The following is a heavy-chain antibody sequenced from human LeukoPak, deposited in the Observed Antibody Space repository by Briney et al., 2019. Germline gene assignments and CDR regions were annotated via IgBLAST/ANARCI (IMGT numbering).Heavy chain of an antibody. CDR3: ARDIDY. CDR1: GFTFSRYW. V-gene: IGHV3-48*01. Sequence: GGSLRLSCVGSGFTFSRYWLNWVRQAPGKGLEWVSYISSSSSTIYYADSVKGRFTISRDNAKNSLYLQMNSLRAEDTAVYYCARDIDYWGQGTLVTVSS. J-gene: IGHJ4*02. CDR2: ISSSSSTI.